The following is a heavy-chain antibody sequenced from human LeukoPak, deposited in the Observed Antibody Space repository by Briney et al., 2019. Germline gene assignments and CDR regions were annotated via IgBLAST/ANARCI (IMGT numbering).Heavy chain of an antibody. D-gene: IGHD3-22*01. CDR2: IYYSGST. CDR3: ARENDSSGYYYPWFDP. J-gene: IGHJ5*02. V-gene: IGHV4-59*01. CDR1: GGSISSYY. Sequence: SETLSLTCTVSGGSISSYYWSWIRQPPGKGLEWIGYIYYSGSTNYNPSLKSRVTISVDTSKNQFSLKLSSVTAADTAVYYCARENDSSGYYYPWFDPWGQGTLVTVSS.